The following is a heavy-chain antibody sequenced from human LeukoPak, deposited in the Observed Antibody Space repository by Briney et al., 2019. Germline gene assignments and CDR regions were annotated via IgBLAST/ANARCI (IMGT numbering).Heavy chain of an antibody. J-gene: IGHJ4*02. V-gene: IGHV3-7*01. CDR1: GFTFSSYW. CDR2: IKQDGSEK. Sequence: GGSLRLSCAASGFTFSSYWMSWVRQAPGKGLEWVANIKQDGSEKYYVDSVKGRFTISRDNAKNSLYLQMNSLRAEDTAVYYRARDYYGGNSIYFDYWGQGTLVTVSS. D-gene: IGHD4-23*01. CDR3: ARDYYGGNSIYFDY.